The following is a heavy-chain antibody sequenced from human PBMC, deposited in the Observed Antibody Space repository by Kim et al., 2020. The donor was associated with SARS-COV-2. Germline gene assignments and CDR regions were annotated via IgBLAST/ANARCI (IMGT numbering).Heavy chain of an antibody. CDR1: GFTFSSYS. CDR3: ARVLGRRGVVDV. Sequence: GGSLRLSCAASGFTFSSYSMTWVRQAPGKGLEWVSSIRSSSNYIYYADSVKGRFTISRDNAKNSLYLHMNSLRAEDTAVYYCARVLGRRGVVDVWGQGTTGTVS. D-gene: IGHD3-16*01. V-gene: IGHV3-21*01. CDR2: IRSSSNYI. J-gene: IGHJ6*02.